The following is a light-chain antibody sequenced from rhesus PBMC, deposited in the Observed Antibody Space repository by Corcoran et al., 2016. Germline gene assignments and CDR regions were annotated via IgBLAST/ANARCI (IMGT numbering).Light chain of an antibody. CDR2: KAS. V-gene: IGKV1-21*01. J-gene: IGKJ3*01. CDR3: QHYDNSPFT. CDR1: QGIASW. Sequence: DIQMTQSPSSLSASVGDPVIITCQASQGIASWLAWYQQRPGKAPKLLIYKASSLQSGVPSRFSGSESWTDFIHIIRNLQPEDFAIYYCQHYDNSPFTFGPGTKLDIK.